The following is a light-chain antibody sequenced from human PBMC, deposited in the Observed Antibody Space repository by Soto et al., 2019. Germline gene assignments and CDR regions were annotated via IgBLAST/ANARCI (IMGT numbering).Light chain of an antibody. CDR3: QQRASWPLGT. CDR2: GAS. Sequence: EIVMTQSPATLSVSPGGRATLSCSASHSVSSNLACYQQKPGQAPRLLIYGASTRATGIPARFSGTGSGTEFTLTISSLQSEDFAVYYCQQRASWPLGTFGQGTKVDI. V-gene: IGKV3-15*01. J-gene: IGKJ1*01. CDR1: HSVSSN.